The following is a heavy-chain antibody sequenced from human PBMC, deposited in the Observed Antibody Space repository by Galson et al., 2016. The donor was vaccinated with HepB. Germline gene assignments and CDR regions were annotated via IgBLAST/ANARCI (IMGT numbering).Heavy chain of an antibody. CDR1: GYTFTTYA. Sequence: SVKVSCKASGYTFTTYALNWVRQAPGQRLEWMGWINPGNGNTEYSQRFQGRVTITRDTSASTAYMDLSSLRSEDTAVYYCARAGGDYSDYVYYYYFGMDVWGQGTTVTGSS. CDR3: ARAGGDYSDYVYYYYFGMDV. CDR2: INPGNGNT. D-gene: IGHD4-11*01. V-gene: IGHV1-3*01. J-gene: IGHJ6*02.